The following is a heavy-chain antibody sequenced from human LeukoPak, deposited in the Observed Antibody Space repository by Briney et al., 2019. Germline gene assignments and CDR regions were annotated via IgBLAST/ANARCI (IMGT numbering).Heavy chain of an antibody. Sequence: GGSLRLSCAASGFTFSSYWMSWVRQAPGKGLEWVANIKQDGSEKYYVDSVKGRFTISRDNAKNSLYLQMNSLRAEDTAVYYCARDDSRSGYSVFDYWGQGTLVTVSS. CDR3: ARDDSRSGYSVFDY. CDR2: IKQDGSEK. V-gene: IGHV3-7*01. J-gene: IGHJ4*02. D-gene: IGHD4-23*01. CDR1: GFTFSSYW.